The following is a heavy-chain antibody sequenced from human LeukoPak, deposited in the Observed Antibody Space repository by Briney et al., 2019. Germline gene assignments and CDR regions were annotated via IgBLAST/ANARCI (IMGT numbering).Heavy chain of an antibody. CDR2: IYYSGST. J-gene: IGHJ6*02. Sequence: PSETLSLTCTVSGGSINSYYWSWIRQPPGKGLEWIGYIYYSGSTNYNPSLKSRVTISVDTSKNQFSLKLSSVTAADTAVYYCARAQNYYYGMDVWGQGTTATVSS. CDR1: GGSINSYY. V-gene: IGHV4-59*01. CDR3: ARAQNYYYGMDV.